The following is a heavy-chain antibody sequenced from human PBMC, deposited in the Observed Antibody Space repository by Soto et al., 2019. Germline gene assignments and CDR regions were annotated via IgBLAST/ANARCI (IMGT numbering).Heavy chain of an antibody. V-gene: IGHV3-23*01. CDR1: GFTFSSHA. D-gene: IGHD3-10*01. J-gene: IGHJ4*02. Sequence: PGGSLRLSCAASGFTFSSHAMTWVRQAPGKGLEWVSTISSGGSTYYADSVKGRFTISRDNSKNTLYLQVNSLRAEDTALYYCARIALLDRPFEYWGQGTLVTVSS. CDR2: ISSGGST. CDR3: ARIALLDRPFEY.